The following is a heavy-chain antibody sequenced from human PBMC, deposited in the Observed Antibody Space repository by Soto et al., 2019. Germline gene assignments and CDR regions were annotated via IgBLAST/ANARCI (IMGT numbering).Heavy chain of an antibody. Sequence: ASVKVSCKASGYTFTGYYMHWVRQAPGQGLEWMGWINPNSGGTNYAQKFQGWVTMTRDTSISTAYMELSRLRSDDTAVYYCARDQKCSRGSCLGYYYYYGMDVWGHGTTVTVSS. J-gene: IGHJ6*02. CDR3: ARDQKCSRGSCLGYYYYYGMDV. V-gene: IGHV1-2*04. D-gene: IGHD2-15*01. CDR2: INPNSGGT. CDR1: GYTFTGYY.